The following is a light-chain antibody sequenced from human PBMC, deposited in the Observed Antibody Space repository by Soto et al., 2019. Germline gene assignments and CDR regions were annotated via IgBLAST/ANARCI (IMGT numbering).Light chain of an antibody. Sequence: QSALTQPASVSGSPGQSITISCTGTSSDVGGYNYVSWYQQHPGKAPKLMIYEVSNRPSGVSNRFSGSKSGNTASLTISGLQAEDEADYYCSSYIGHYIYVFGTGTKLTVL. CDR1: SSDVGGYNY. CDR2: EVS. V-gene: IGLV2-14*01. J-gene: IGLJ1*01. CDR3: SSYIGHYIYV.